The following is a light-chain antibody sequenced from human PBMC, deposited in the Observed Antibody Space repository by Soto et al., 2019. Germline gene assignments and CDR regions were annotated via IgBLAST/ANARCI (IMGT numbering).Light chain of an antibody. CDR1: QSITNR. CDR3: QNFDSAPQT. Sequence: DIQMTQSPSTLSASVGDRVAITCRASQSITNRLAWYQLKPGKAPKVLIYDALNLESGVPSRFSGSGYGTEFTLTSSSLQPEDVATYYCQNFDSAPQTFGQGTKVDIK. CDR2: DAL. V-gene: IGKV1-5*01. J-gene: IGKJ1*01.